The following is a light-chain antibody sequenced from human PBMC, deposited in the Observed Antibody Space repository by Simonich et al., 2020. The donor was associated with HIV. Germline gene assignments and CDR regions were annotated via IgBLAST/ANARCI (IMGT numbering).Light chain of an antibody. Sequence: DIQMTQSPSTLSASVGDRVTITCRASQSISSWLAWDQQKPGKAPKLLIYKATNLESGVPSRFSGSGSGTEFTLTISSLQPDDFATYYCQQYNSYEWTFGQGTKVEIK. CDR1: QSISSW. J-gene: IGKJ1*01. CDR2: KAT. CDR3: QQYNSYEWT. V-gene: IGKV1-5*03.